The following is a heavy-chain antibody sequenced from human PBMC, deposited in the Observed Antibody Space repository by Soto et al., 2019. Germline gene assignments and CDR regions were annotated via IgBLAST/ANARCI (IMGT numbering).Heavy chain of an antibody. V-gene: IGHV4-31*03. D-gene: IGHD6-13*01. CDR1: GGSISSGGYY. Sequence: QVQLQESGPGLVKPSQTLSLTCTVSGGSISSGGYYWSWIRQHPGKGLEWIGYIYYSGSTYYNPSLKSRVTIAVDTSKNQFSLKLSSVTAADTTVYYCARAGGIAAAGNWYFDLWGPGTLVTVSS. CDR2: IYYSGST. J-gene: IGHJ2*01. CDR3: ARAGGIAAAGNWYFDL.